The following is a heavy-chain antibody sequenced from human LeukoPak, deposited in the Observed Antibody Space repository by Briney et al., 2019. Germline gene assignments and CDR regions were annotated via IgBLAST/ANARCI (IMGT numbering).Heavy chain of an antibody. Sequence: GESLKISCKGSGYSFNMYWIGWVRQMPGKGLEWMGIIYPGDSDTSYSPLFQGQVTISAAKSISTAYLQWSTLKPSDTAMYYCARAWSCSGGSCYAEDWGQGTLVTVSS. J-gene: IGHJ4*02. D-gene: IGHD2-15*01. CDR3: ARAWSCSGGSCYAED. CDR2: IYPGDSDT. V-gene: IGHV5-51*01. CDR1: GYSFNMYW.